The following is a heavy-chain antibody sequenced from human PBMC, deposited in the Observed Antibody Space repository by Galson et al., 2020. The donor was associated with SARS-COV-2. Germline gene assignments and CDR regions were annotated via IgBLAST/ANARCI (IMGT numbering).Heavy chain of an antibody. CDR2: INFSAGST. D-gene: IGHD3-10*01. J-gene: IGHJ3*02. Sequence: ASVKVSCKASGYTFNTYYIHWVLQAPGQGLEYMGTINFSAGSTTYAQKFQGSVTVTRDTSTSTVYMDLSSLRYEDTAIYYWARGGAFHGFDIWGLGTMDTVSS. CDR3: ARGGAFHGFDI. CDR1: GYTFNTYY. V-gene: IGHV1-46*02.